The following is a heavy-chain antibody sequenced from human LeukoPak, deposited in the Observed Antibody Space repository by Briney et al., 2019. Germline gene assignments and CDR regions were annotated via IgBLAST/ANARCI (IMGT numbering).Heavy chain of an antibody. V-gene: IGHV4-31*03. CDR2: FYYSGST. CDR1: GGSISSGGYY. CDR3: ARGSPGDAFDI. Sequence: SETLSLTCTVSGGSISSGGYYWSWIRQYPGKGLEWIGFFYYSGSTYYNPSLKSRLTISIDTSENQFSLKVSSVTAADTAVYYCARGSPGDAFDIWGQGTLITVSS. J-gene: IGHJ3*02.